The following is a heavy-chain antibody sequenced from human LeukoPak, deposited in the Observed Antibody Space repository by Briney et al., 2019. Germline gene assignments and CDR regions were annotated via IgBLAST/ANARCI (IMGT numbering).Heavy chain of an antibody. CDR3: ARDQGYIPY. CDR2: IYYSGST. J-gene: IGHJ4*02. Sequence: SETLSLTCSVSGGSISSYYWSWIRQPPGKGLEWIGYIYYSGSTIYNPSLKSRVTMSVDTSQNQFSLKLMFVTAADTAVYFCARDQGYIPYWGQGILVTVSS. V-gene: IGHV4-59*01. CDR1: GGSISSYY. D-gene: IGHD2-2*02.